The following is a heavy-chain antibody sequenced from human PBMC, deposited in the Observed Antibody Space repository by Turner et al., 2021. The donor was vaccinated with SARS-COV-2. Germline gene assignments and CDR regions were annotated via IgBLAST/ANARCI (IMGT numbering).Heavy chain of an antibody. J-gene: IGHJ6*02. CDR3: ARGRGYSYGPYYYVMDV. CDR1: GFTFSNYS. Sequence: EVQLVESGGGLVQPGGSLRLSCAASGFTFSNYSMNGVRPARGKGLEGVSYMSSSSSTIYYAYSVKARFTISRDNAKNALYLQMNSLRAEDTAVYYCARGRGYSYGPYYYVMDVWGQGTTVTVSS. V-gene: IGHV3-48*01. CDR2: MSSSSSTI. D-gene: IGHD5-18*01.